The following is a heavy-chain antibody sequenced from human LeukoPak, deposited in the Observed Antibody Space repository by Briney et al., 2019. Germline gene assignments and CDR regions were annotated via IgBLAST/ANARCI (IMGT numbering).Heavy chain of an antibody. V-gene: IGHV3-20*04. CDR1: GFTLDDYG. Sequence: PGGSLRLSCAASGFTLDDYGMSWVRHAPGTGLEWVSGINWNGGSTGYADSVKGRFTISRDNAKNSLYLQMNSLRAEDTALYYCARGLELLPRGWFDPWGQGTLVSVSS. CDR3: ARGLELLPRGWFDP. CDR2: INWNGGST. J-gene: IGHJ5*02. D-gene: IGHD1-7*01.